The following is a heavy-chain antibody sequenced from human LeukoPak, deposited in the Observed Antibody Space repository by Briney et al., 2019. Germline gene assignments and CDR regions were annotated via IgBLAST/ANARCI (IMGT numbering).Heavy chain of an antibody. CDR1: GGSISNDN. Sequence: TSETLSLTCAASGGSISNDNWWSWVRQAPGKGLEGVSAISGSGGSTYYADSVKGRFTISRDNSKNTLYLQMNSLRAEDTAVYYCAKDSYSSGWIRELDYWGQGTLVTVSS. V-gene: IGHV3-23*01. J-gene: IGHJ4*02. D-gene: IGHD6-19*01. CDR3: AKDSYSSGWIRELDY. CDR2: ISGSGGST.